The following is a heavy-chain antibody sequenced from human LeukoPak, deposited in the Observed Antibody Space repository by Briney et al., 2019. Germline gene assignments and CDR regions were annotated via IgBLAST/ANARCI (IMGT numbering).Heavy chain of an antibody. CDR2: IYYSGST. Sequence: SETLSLTCTVSGGSISSRSYYWGWIRQPPGKGLEWIGSIYYSGSTYYNPSLKSRVTISVDTSKNQFSLKLSSVTAADTAVYYCARFGWLRFHYYMDVWGKGTTVTVSS. J-gene: IGHJ6*03. CDR3: ARFGWLRFHYYMDV. D-gene: IGHD5-12*01. CDR1: GGSISSRSYY. V-gene: IGHV4-39*07.